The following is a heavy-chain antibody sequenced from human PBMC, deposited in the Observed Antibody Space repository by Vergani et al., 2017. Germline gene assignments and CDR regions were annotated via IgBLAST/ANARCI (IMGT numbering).Heavy chain of an antibody. CDR1: GYTFTGYY. Sequence: QVQLVQSGAEVKKPGASVKVSCKASGYTFTGYYMHWVRQAPGQGLEWMGWINPNSGGPNYAQKFQGRVTMTRDTSISTAYMELSRLRSDDTAVYYCARPNIVVVPAADLRGNWFDPWGQGTLVTVSS. CDR2: INPNSGGP. J-gene: IGHJ5*02. V-gene: IGHV1-2*02. D-gene: IGHD2-2*01. CDR3: ARPNIVVVPAADLRGNWFDP.